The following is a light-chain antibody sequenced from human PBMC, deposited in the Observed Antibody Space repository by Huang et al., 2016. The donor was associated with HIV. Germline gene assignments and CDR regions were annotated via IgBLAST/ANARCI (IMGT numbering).Light chain of an antibody. CDR1: QSVNGW. J-gene: IGKJ2*01. CDR3: QQYDTYPYT. Sequence: DILMTQSPSTLSASVGDRVTSTCRASQSVNGWLAWYQQKPGKAPKLLICGASKLESGVPSRFSGSGSGTEFTLTISSLQPDDFATYYCQQYDTYPYTFGQGTKLDIK. CDR2: GAS. V-gene: IGKV1-5*01.